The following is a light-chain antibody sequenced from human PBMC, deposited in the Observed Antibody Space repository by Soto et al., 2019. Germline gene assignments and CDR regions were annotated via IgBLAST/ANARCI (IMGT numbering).Light chain of an antibody. CDR3: QQYKNYYPT. CDR2: DAS. CDR1: QSISDW. V-gene: IGKV1-5*01. Sequence: DIQMTQSLSTLSASVGDRVTITCRASQSISDWLAWYQQKPGKAPKILIYDASSLESGVPSRFSGSGSGTEFTLTISSLQPDDFAIYYCQQYKNYYPTFGQGTRVEIK. J-gene: IGKJ1*01.